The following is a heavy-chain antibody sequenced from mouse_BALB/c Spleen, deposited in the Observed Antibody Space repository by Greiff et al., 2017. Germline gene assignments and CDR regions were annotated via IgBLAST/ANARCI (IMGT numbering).Heavy chain of an antibody. Sequence: VQVVESGAELVRPGVSVKISCKGSGYTFTDYAMHWVKQSHAKSLEWIGVISTYYGDASYNQKFKGKATMTVDKSSSTAYMELARLTSEDSAIYYCAIGYGNYEDYWGQGTTLTVSS. V-gene: IGHV1S137*01. J-gene: IGHJ2*01. D-gene: IGHD2-10*02. CDR3: AIGYGNYEDY. CDR1: GYTFTDYA. CDR2: ISTYYGDA.